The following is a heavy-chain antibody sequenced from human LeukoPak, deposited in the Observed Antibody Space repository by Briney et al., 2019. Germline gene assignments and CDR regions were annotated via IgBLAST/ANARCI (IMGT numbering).Heavy chain of an antibody. J-gene: IGHJ4*02. V-gene: IGHV4-34*01. CDR1: GGSFSGYY. Sequence: SETLSLTCAVYGGSFSGYYWSWIRQPPGKGLEWIGEINHSGSTNYNPSLKSRVTISVDTPKNQFSLKLSSVTAADTAVYYCARGPLYDDSDYWGQGTLVTVSS. CDR2: INHSGST. D-gene: IGHD2-8*01. CDR3: ARGPLYDDSDY.